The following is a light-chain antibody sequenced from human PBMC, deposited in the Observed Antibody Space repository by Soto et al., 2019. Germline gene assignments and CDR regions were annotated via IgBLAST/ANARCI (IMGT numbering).Light chain of an antibody. CDR3: QHYNSYSEA. CDR2: KAS. V-gene: IGKV1-5*03. CDR1: QTISSW. J-gene: IGKJ1*01. Sequence: DIQMPQSPSTLSGSVGDSVPITCRASQTISSWLAWYQQNPGKAPKLLIYKASTLKSGVPSRFSGSGSGTEFTLTISSLQPDDFATYYCQHYNSYSEAFGQGTKVDIK.